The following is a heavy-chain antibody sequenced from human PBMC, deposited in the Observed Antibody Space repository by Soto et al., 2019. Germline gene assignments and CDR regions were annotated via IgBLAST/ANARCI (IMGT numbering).Heavy chain of an antibody. D-gene: IGHD1-26*01. Sequence: SVKVSCKASGGTFSSYAISWVRQAPGQGLEWMGGIIPIFGTANYAQKFQGRVTITADESTSTAYMELSSLRSEDTAVYYCNTVGATGGYIHYWGQGILVTRSS. V-gene: IGHV1-69*13. CDR1: GGTFSSYA. CDR3: NTVGATGGYIHY. CDR2: IIPIFGTA. J-gene: IGHJ4*02.